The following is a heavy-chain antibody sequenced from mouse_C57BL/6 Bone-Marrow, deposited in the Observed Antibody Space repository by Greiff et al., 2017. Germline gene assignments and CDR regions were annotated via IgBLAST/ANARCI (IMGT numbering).Heavy chain of an antibody. V-gene: IGHV1-18*01. J-gene: IGHJ4*01. CDR1: GYTFTDYN. D-gene: IGHD1-1*01. CDR2: INPNNGGT. Sequence: VQLQQSGPELVKPGASVKIPCKASGYTFTDYNLDWVKQSHGKSLEWIGDINPNNGGTIYNQKFKGKATLTVDKSSSTAYMELRSLTSEDTAVYYCARCDGSPYYAMDYWGQGTSVTVSS. CDR3: ARCDGSPYYAMDY.